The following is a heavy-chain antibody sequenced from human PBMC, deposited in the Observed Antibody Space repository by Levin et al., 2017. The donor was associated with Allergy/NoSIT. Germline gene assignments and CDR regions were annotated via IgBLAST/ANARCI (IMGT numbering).Heavy chain of an antibody. CDR3: ARDIAAAGHDAFDI. Sequence: ASVKVSCKASGYTFTSYGISWVRQAPGQGLEWMGWISAYNGNTNYAQKLQGRVTMTTDTSTSTAYMELRSLRSDDTAVYYCARDIAAAGHDAFDIWGQGKMVTVSS. CDR2: ISAYNGNT. D-gene: IGHD6-13*01. J-gene: IGHJ3*02. CDR1: GYTFTSYG. V-gene: IGHV1-18*01.